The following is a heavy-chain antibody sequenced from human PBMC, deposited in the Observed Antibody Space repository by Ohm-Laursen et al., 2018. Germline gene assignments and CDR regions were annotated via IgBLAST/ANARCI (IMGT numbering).Heavy chain of an antibody. CDR1: GFTFSSYE. CDR3: ASNWDFDY. V-gene: IGHV3-48*03. J-gene: IGHJ4*02. D-gene: IGHD3-16*01. CDR2: ISSSGTVI. Sequence: SLRLSCAASGFTFSSYEMDWVRQAPGKGLEWVSYISSSGTVIYYADSVKGRFTISRDNAKNSLYLQMNSLRAEDTAVYYCASNWDFDYWGQGTLVTVSS.